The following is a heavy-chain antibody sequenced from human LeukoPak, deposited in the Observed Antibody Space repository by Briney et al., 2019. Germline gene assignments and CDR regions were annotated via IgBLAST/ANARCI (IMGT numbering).Heavy chain of an antibody. Sequence: PGRSLRLSCAASGFTFSSYGMHWVRQAPGKGLEWVAVISYDGSNKYYVDSVKGRFTISRDNFKNTLYLQMNSLRAEDTAVYYCAKGYYGMDVWGQGTTVTVSS. CDR2: ISYDGSNK. J-gene: IGHJ6*02. CDR3: AKGYYGMDV. CDR1: GFTFSSYG. V-gene: IGHV3-30*18.